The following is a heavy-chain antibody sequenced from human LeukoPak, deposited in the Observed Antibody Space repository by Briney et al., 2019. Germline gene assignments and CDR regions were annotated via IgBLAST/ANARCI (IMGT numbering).Heavy chain of an antibody. D-gene: IGHD3-22*01. CDR3: ARDPRTYYDPFDY. Sequence: PSETLSLTCTVSGGSISSYYWSWIRQPPGKGLEWIGYIYYSGSTNYNPSLKSRVTISVDTSKNQFSLKLSSVTAADTAVYYCARDPRTYYDPFDYWGQGTLVTVSS. V-gene: IGHV4-59*12. J-gene: IGHJ4*02. CDR1: GGSISSYY. CDR2: IYYSGST.